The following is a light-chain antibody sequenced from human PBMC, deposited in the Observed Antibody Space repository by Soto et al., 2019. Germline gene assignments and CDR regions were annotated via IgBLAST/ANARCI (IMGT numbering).Light chain of an antibody. V-gene: IGKV1-16*02. CDR1: HDIGNK. J-gene: IGKJ4*01. CDR3: QQYHVYPLT. CDR2: DAS. Sequence: DIQMTQSPSSLSASVGDRVIITCRASHDIGNKIAWFQQKPGKGPKSLIYDASLLQSGVPSKLSGSRSATDFTLTIINLQPEDFATYYCQQYHVYPLTFGGGTKLEIK.